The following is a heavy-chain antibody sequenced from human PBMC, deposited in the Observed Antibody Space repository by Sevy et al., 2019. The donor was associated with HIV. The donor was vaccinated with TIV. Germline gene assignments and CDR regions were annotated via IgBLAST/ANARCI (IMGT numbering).Heavy chain of an antibody. Sequence: SETLSLTCTVAGGSISIANHYWSWIRQHPGKGLEWIGYIYYSGSTYYYPSLKSRVTISVDTSKNQFSLKLSSVTAADTAVYYCARVVTIFGRSMDVWGQGTTVTVSS. D-gene: IGHD3-3*01. J-gene: IGHJ6*02. CDR2: IYYSGST. V-gene: IGHV4-31*03. CDR3: ARVVTIFGRSMDV. CDR1: GGSISIANHY.